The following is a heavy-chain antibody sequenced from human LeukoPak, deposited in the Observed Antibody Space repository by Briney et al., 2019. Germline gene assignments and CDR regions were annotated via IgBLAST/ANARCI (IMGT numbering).Heavy chain of an antibody. Sequence: ASVKVSCKASGYTFTGYYMHWVRQAPGQGLEWMGWINPNSGGTNYAQKFQGRVTTTGDTSISTAYMELSRLRSDDTAVYYCARMYGSGSYTVDYWGQGTLVTVSS. V-gene: IGHV1-2*02. CDR1: GYTFTGYY. CDR2: INPNSGGT. D-gene: IGHD3-10*01. CDR3: ARMYGSGSYTVDY. J-gene: IGHJ4*02.